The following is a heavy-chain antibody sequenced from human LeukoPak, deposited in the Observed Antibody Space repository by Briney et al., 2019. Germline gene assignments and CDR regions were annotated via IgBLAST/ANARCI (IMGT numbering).Heavy chain of an antibody. CDR3: ARRVGTGNFDN. Sequence: SEILSLTCTVSGGSISSMSYYWAWIRHSPDKGLDWIASIYYSGGTYYNPSLKSRVTISVDTPKNRFSLNVSSVTAADTGVYYCARRVGTGNFDNWGQGTLVTVSA. J-gene: IGHJ4*02. D-gene: IGHD7-27*01. CDR1: GGSISSMSYY. CDR2: IYYSGGT. V-gene: IGHV4-39*01.